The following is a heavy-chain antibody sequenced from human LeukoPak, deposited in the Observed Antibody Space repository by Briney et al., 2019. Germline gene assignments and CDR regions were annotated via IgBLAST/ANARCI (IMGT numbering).Heavy chain of an antibody. CDR2: TDGTGGDS. D-gene: IGHD3-3*01. Sequence: GSLRLSCVASGFTFSDFAMSWVRQPPGKRLEWVASTDGTGGDSYYADAVKGRFTISRDDSRDTLYLQMNSLKAEDTAVYYCAKDAFSYNGVFDPSDIWGQGTMVTVSS. J-gene: IGHJ3*02. CDR1: GFTFSDFA. V-gene: IGHV3-23*01. CDR3: AKDAFSYNGVFDPSDI.